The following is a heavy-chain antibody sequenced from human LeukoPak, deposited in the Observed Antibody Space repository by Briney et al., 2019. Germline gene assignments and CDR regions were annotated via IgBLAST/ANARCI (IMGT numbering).Heavy chain of an antibody. CDR1: GFSLSTSGVG. CDR2: IYWDDDK. CDR3: AHRLSITEYDILTGYYSKVGWIDAFDI. J-gene: IGHJ3*02. Sequence: SGPTLVNPTQTLTLTCTFSGFSLSTSGVGVGWIRQPPGKALEWLALIYWDDDKRYSPSLKSRLTITKDTSKNQVVLTMTNMDPVDTATYYCAHRLSITEYDILTGYYSKVGWIDAFDIWGQGTMVTVSS. D-gene: IGHD3-9*01. V-gene: IGHV2-5*02.